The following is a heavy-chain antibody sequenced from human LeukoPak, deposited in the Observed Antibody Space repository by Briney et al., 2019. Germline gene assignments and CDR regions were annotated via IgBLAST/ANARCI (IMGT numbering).Heavy chain of an antibody. CDR2: IIPIFGTA. D-gene: IGHD3-9*01. Sequence: AAVTVSCKASGGTFSRYAISGVGQAPGQGREGMGGIIPIFGTANYAQTSQGRVTITADESTSTAYMDLSSLRSEDTAVYYCARAEGYDILTGMGGDYWGQGTLVTVSS. V-gene: IGHV1-69*13. CDR3: ARAEGYDILTGMGGDY. CDR1: GGTFSRYA. J-gene: IGHJ4*02.